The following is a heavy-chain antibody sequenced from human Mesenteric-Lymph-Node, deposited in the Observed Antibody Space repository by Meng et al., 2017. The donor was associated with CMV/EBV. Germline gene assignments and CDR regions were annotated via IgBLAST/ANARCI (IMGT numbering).Heavy chain of an antibody. D-gene: IGHD4-23*01. V-gene: IGHV1-18*01. J-gene: IGHJ5*02. CDR2: ISTYNGNT. Sequence: ASVKVSCKTSGYTFTNYGITWVRQAPGQGPEWMGWISTYNGNTDYAQGFQGRVTLTRELSTSTVYMELRSMRSDDTAVYYCARDTNSGGAIATSNWFDPWGQGTLVTVSS. CDR1: GYTFTNYG. CDR3: ARDTNSGGAIATSNWFDP.